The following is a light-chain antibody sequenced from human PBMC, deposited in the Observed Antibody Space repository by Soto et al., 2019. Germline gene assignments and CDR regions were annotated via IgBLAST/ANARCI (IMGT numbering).Light chain of an antibody. J-gene: IGKJ5*01. CDR1: QSVSSSY. CDR3: QQYCSSLIT. CDR2: GAS. Sequence: EIVMTQSPATLSLSPGERATLSCRASQSVSSSYLAWYQQKPGQAPRLLIYGASTRASGIPDRFSGSGSGTDFTLTISSLEPEDFAVYYCQQYCSSLITFGQGTRLEIK. V-gene: IGKV3-20*01.